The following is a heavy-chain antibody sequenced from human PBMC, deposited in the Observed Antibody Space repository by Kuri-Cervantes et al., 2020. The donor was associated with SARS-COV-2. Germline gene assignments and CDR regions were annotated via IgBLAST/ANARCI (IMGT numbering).Heavy chain of an antibody. D-gene: IGHD2-21*01. CDR2: IYYSGST. Sequence: SETLSLTCTVSGGSISSGDYYWSWIRQPPGKGLEWIGGIYYSGSTYSNPSLRSRVTISVDASKNQFFLSLTSVTAADTATYYCATTYCGGDCSFDYWGQGTLVTVSS. V-gene: IGHV4-39*01. J-gene: IGHJ4*02. CDR3: ATTYCGGDCSFDY. CDR1: GGSISSGDYY.